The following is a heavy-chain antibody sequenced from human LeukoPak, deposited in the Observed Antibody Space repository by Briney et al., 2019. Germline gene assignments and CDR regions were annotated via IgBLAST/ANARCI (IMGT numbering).Heavy chain of an antibody. D-gene: IGHD6-13*01. CDR2: MNPNSGNT. V-gene: IGHV1-8*01. CDR3: VRPNSSSRARRAKYYYYYYMDV. J-gene: IGHJ6*03. Sequence: ASVKVSCKASGYTFTSYDINWVRQATGQGLEWMGWMNPNSGNTGYAQKFQGRVTMTRNTSISTAYMELSSLRSEDTAVYYCVRPNSSSRARRAKYYYYYYMDVWGKGTTVTVSS. CDR1: GYTFTSYD.